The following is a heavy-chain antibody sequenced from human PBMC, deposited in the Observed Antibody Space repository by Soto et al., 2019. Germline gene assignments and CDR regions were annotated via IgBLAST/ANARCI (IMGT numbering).Heavy chain of an antibody. Sequence: PGGSLRLSYAASGFTFSSYAMSWVRQTPGKGLEWVSLIYSGGSTYYADSVKGRFTISRDSSQNTLDLQMNSLAAEDTAVYYCVREGKSSASCNTGCHFDYWGQGTLVTVSS. V-gene: IGHV3-53*01. J-gene: IGHJ4*02. CDR3: VREGKSSASCNTGCHFDY. D-gene: IGHD2-2*02. CDR1: GFTFSSYA. CDR2: IYSGGST.